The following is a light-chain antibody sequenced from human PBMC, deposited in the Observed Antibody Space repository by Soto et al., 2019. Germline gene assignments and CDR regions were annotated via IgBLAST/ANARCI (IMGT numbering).Light chain of an antibody. CDR3: QQRSNWPPTWT. CDR2: DAS. CDR1: QSVSSY. J-gene: IGKJ1*01. V-gene: IGKV3-11*01. Sequence: EIVLTQSPATLSLSPGEIATLSCMASQSVSSYLAWYQQKPGQAPRLLIYDASNRATGIPARFSGSGSGTDFTLTISRLEPEDFAVYYCQQRSNWPPTWTFGQGTKVEIK.